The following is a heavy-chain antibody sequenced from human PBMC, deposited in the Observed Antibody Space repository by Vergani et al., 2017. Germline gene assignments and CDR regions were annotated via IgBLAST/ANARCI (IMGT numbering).Heavy chain of an antibody. J-gene: IGHJ2*01. CDR3: ARGKNPPDL. Sequence: EVQLLESGGGLVQPGGSLRLSCAASGFTFSSYSMNWVRQAPGKGLEWVANIKQDGSEKYYVDSVKGRFTISRDNAKNSLYLQMNSLRAEDTAVYYCARGKNPPDLWGRGTLVTVSS. CDR2: IKQDGSEK. V-gene: IGHV3-7*03. CDR1: GFTFSSYS.